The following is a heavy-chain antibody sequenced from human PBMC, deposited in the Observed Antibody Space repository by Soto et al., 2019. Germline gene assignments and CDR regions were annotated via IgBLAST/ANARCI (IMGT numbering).Heavy chain of an antibody. D-gene: IGHD3-3*01. Sequence: QVQLVQSGAEVKKPGSSVKVSCKASGGTFSSYAISWVRQAPGQGLEWMGGIIPIFGTANYAQKFQGRVTITADESTSSAYMGLSSLRSEYTAVYYVARGLLNTIFGVVINSFYFGMYFWGQGTTVTVSS. CDR1: GGTFSSYA. CDR3: ARGLLNTIFGVVINSFYFGMYF. J-gene: IGHJ6*02. V-gene: IGHV1-69*01. CDR2: IIPIFGTA.